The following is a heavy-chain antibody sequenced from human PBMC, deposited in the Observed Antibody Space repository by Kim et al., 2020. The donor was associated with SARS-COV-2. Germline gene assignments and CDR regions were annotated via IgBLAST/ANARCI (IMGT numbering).Heavy chain of an antibody. CDR2: IYSGGSST. J-gene: IGHJ3*02. Sequence: GGSLRLSCAASGFTFSSYAMSWVRQAPGKGLEWVSVIYSGGSSTYYADSVKGRFTISRDNSKNTLYLQMNSLRAEDTAVYYCAKIPETDAFDIWGQGTMVTVSS. V-gene: IGHV3-23*03. CDR1: GFTFSSYA. D-gene: IGHD2-21*01. CDR3: AKIPETDAFDI.